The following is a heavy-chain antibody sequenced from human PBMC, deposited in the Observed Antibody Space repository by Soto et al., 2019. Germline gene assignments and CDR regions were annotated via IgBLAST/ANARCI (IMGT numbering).Heavy chain of an antibody. Sequence: QVQLQESGPGLVKPSQTLSLTCTVSGGSISSGGYYWSWIRQHPGKGLEWIGYIYYSGSTYYNTSRKSRVTISVDTSKNQFSLKLSSVTAADTAVYYCARVVYAIDVEAGRYYYMDVWGKGTTVTVSS. CDR3: ARVVYAIDVEAGRYYYMDV. J-gene: IGHJ6*03. CDR1: GGSISSGGYY. CDR2: IYYSGST. V-gene: IGHV4-31*03. D-gene: IGHD2-8*01.